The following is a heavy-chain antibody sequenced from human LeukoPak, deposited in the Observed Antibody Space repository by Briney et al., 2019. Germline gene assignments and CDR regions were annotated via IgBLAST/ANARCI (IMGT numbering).Heavy chain of an antibody. CDR2: ISRSGSTK. CDR3: AKGRVLDDY. Sequence: GGSLRLSCAASGFTFSDYNMRWIRQAPGKGLEWVSSISRSGSTKYYADSVKGRFTISRDSSKNTLYLQMNSLREEDTAVYYCAKGRVLDDYWGQGTLVTVSS. CDR1: GFTFSDYN. J-gene: IGHJ4*02. V-gene: IGHV3-11*04.